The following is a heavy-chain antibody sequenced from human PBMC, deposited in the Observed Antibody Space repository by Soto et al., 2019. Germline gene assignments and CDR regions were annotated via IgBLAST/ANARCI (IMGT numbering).Heavy chain of an antibody. J-gene: IGHJ4*02. V-gene: IGHV4-39*02. CDR3: ARVDSSGGLDS. CDR1: GGSISSSSYY. CDR2: IYYRGNT. D-gene: IGHD3-22*01. Sequence: QVQLQESGPGLVKPSETLSLTCTVSGGSISSSSYYWGWICQPPGKGLEWIGSIYYRGNTYYNPSLKIRVSISVDTSKNHFSLNLSSVTAADTAVYYCARVDSSGGLDSWGQGILVTVSS.